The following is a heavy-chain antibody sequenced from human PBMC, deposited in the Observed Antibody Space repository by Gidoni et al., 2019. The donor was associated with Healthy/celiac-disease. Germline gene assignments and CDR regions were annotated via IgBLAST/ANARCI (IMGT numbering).Heavy chain of an antibody. D-gene: IGHD3-10*01. V-gene: IGHV3-21*01. J-gene: IGHJ4*02. CDR1: GFPFSSYS. CDR3: ARGPPRPYYYGSGSYSPFDY. CDR2: ISSSSSYI. Sequence: EVQLVESGGGLVKPGWSLRLSCAASGFPFSSYSMNWVRQAPGKGLEWVSSISSSSSYIYYADSGKGRFTISRDNAKNSLYLQMNSLRAEDTAVYYCARGPPRPYYYGSGSYSPFDYWGQGTLVTVSS.